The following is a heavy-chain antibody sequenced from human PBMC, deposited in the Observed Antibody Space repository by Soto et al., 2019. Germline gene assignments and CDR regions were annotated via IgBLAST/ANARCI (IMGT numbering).Heavy chain of an antibody. D-gene: IGHD3-16*01. V-gene: IGHV3-23*01. CDR3: AEDLGRGLGASDYFDY. CDR2: ISGSGGST. Sequence: GGSLRLSCAASGFTFSSYAMSWVRQAPGKGLEWVSAISGSGGSTYYADSVKGRFTISRDNSKNTLYLQMNSLRAEDTAVYYCAEDLGRGLGASDYFDYRGQGTLVTVSS. J-gene: IGHJ4*02. CDR1: GFTFSSYA.